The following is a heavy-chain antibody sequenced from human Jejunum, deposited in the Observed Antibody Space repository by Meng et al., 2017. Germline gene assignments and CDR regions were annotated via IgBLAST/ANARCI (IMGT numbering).Heavy chain of an antibody. V-gene: IGHV4-4*02. D-gene: IGHD5-12*01. Sequence: GPPSLPCAVTVGSNTTDWCNLVRQPPGKGLEWIGEIWHSGASNYNPSLRSRVTISVDKSKNQLSLELASLTAADTAVYYCARGATGTRPFDYWGQGTLVTVSS. CDR2: IWHSGAS. CDR1: VGSNTTDW. J-gene: IGHJ4*02. CDR3: ARGATGTRPFDY.